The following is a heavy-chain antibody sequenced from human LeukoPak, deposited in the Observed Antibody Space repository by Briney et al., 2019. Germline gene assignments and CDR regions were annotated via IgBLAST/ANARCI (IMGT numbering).Heavy chain of an antibody. CDR2: INHSGST. CDR3: ARDYRGVVDY. CDR1: GGSFSGYY. Sequence: SETLSLTCAVYGGSFSGYYWSWIRQPPGKGLEWIGEINHSGSTNYNPSLKGRVTISVDTSKNQFSLKLSSVTAADTAAYYCARDYRGVVDYWGQGTLVTVSS. J-gene: IGHJ4*02. V-gene: IGHV4-34*01. D-gene: IGHD1-26*01.